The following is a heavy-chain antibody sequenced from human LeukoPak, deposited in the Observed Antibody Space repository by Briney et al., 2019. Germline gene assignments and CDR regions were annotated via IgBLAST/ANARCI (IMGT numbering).Heavy chain of an antibody. J-gene: IGHJ4*02. V-gene: IGHV4-38-2*02. CDR1: GYSISSGYY. D-gene: IGHD2-21*01. CDR3: ASPPANCGGDCYYFDY. CDR2: IYHSGST. Sequence: SETLSLTCTVSGYSISSGYYWGWIRQPPGKGLEWIGSIYHSGSTYYNPSLKSRVTISVDTSKNQFSLKLSSVTAADTAVYYCASPPANCGGDCYYFDYWGQGTLVTVSS.